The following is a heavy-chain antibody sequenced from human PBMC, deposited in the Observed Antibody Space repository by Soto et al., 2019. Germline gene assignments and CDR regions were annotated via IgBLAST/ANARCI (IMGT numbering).Heavy chain of an antibody. Sequence: QVQLVQSGAEVKKPGASVRVSCKESGYTFTNYYIDWVRQAPGQGLEWMGKINPNGGSTTYVQKFQGRVTMTRDTSTSTVYIELSSLRSEDTAVYYCARAAWITVTNRLNDVFDVWGQGTMVTVSS. J-gene: IGHJ3*01. D-gene: IGHD4-4*01. CDR3: ARAAWITVTNRLNDVFDV. CDR1: GYTFTNYY. CDR2: INPNGGST. V-gene: IGHV1-46*03.